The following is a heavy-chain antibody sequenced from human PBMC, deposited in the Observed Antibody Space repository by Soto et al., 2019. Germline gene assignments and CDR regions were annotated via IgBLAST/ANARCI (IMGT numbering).Heavy chain of an antibody. CDR1: GYTFSSYA. D-gene: IGHD7-27*01. V-gene: IGHV1-3*01. CDR3: ARDTGDGTFDF. CDR2: INAGYGNT. Sequence: GASVTVSSKASGYTFSSYAMHWGRQAPGQRLEWMGWINAGYGNTKSSQKFQDRVTISRDTSASTAYMELTSLRSEDTAVYYCARDTGDGTFDFWGQGTLVTVSS. J-gene: IGHJ4*02.